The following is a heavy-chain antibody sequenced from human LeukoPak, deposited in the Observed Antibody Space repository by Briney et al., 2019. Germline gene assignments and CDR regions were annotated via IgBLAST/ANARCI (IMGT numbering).Heavy chain of an antibody. CDR3: ARLRYCGGDCYLAAFDY. CDR2: ISSSSSYI. J-gene: IGHJ4*02. CDR1: GFTFSSYS. V-gene: IGHV3-21*01. Sequence: KSGGSLRLSCAASGFTFSSYSMNWVRQAPGKGLEWVSSISSSSSYIYYADSVKGRFTISRDNAKNSLYLQMNSLRAEDTAVYYCARLRYCGGDCYLAAFDYWGQGTLVTVSS. D-gene: IGHD2-21*02.